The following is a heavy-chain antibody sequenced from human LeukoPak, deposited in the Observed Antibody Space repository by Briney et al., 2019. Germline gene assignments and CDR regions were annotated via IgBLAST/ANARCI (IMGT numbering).Heavy chain of an antibody. CDR1: GGSISSSSYY. D-gene: IGHD6-19*01. V-gene: IGHV4-39*07. CDR2: IYYSGST. Sequence: PSETLSLTCIVSGGSISSSSYYWGWIRQPPGKGLEWIGSIYYSGSTYYNPSHKSRVTILLDKSKNQFSLKLSSVTAADTAVYYCAAGPLYKSGKFYLDLWGQATLVTVSS. CDR3: AAGPLYKSGKFYLDL. J-gene: IGHJ4*02.